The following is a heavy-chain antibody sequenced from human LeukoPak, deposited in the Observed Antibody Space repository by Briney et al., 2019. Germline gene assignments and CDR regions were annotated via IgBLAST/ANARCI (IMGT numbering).Heavy chain of an antibody. CDR3: ARAGITMVRGVIEGDAFDI. CDR1: GYTFTSYD. Sequence: ASVKLSCRASGYTFTSYDINWVRQATGQGLEWMGWMNRNSGNTVYAQKFQGRVTMTRNTSINTSYMELSSLRSEDTAVYSCARAGITMVRGVIEGDAFDIWGQGTMVTVSS. V-gene: IGHV1-8*01. CDR2: MNRNSGNT. J-gene: IGHJ3*02. D-gene: IGHD3-10*01.